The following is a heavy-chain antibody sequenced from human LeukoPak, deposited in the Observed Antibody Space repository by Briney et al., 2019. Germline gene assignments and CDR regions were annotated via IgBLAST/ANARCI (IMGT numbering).Heavy chain of an antibody. Sequence: GGSLRLSCAASGFTFSSYWMHWVRQAPGKGLVWVSHINSDGGSSTYADSVKGRFTISRDNAKNTLYLHMNSLRAEDTAVYYCARDRGCRTTSCPFDSWGQGTLVAVSS. J-gene: IGHJ4*02. D-gene: IGHD2-2*01. CDR1: GFTFSSYW. V-gene: IGHV3-74*03. CDR3: ARDRGCRTTSCPFDS. CDR2: INSDGGSS.